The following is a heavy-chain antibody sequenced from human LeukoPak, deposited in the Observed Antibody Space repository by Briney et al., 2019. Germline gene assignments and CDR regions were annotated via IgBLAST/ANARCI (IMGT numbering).Heavy chain of an antibody. V-gene: IGHV1-2*02. J-gene: IGHJ4*02. CDR3: ARKIEGGSYPLDY. D-gene: IGHD1-26*01. Sequence: GASVKVSCKASGYTFTGYYLHWVRQTPGQGLEWMGWINPNSGGTKSAQNFQGRVAMTRDTSISTAYMELNSLRSDDTAVYYCARKIEGGSYPLDYWGQGTLVTVSS. CDR1: GYTFTGYY. CDR2: INPNSGGT.